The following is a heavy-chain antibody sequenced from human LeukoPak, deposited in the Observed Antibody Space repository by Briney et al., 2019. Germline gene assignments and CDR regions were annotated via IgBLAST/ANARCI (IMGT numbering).Heavy chain of an antibody. V-gene: IGHV4-59*08. CDR2: IYYSGST. CDR3: ARKDGDW. J-gene: IGHJ4*02. D-gene: IGHD3-9*01. CDR1: GGSISNYH. Sequence: SETLSLTCTVSGGSISNYHWSWIRQPPGKGLEWIGYIYYSGSTNYNPSHKSRVTISLDTSENQVSLRLSSVTAADTAVYYCARKDGDWWGQGTLVTVSS.